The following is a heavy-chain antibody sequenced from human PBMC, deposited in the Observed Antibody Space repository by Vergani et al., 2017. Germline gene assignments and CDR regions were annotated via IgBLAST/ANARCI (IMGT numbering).Heavy chain of an antibody. V-gene: IGHV4-39*07. CDR1: GGSISSSSYY. CDR2: IYYSGST. Sequence: QLQLQESGPGLVKPSETLSLTCTVSGGSISSSSYYWGWIRQPPGKGLEWIGSIYYSGSTYYNPSLKSRVTISVDTSKNQFSLKLSSVTAADTAVYYCASGGRQWLGRTYFDYWGQGTLVTVSS. D-gene: IGHD6-19*01. CDR3: ASGGRQWLGRTYFDY. J-gene: IGHJ4*02.